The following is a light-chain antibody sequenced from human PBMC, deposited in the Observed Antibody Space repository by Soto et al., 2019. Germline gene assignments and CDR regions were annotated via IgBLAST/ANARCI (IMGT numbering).Light chain of an antibody. CDR1: NSNIGSNT. J-gene: IGLJ1*01. Sequence: QPVLTQPPSASGTPGQRVTISCSGSNSNIGSNTVNWYQQLPGTAPKLLIFSNNQRPSGVPDRFSASKSGTSASLAISGLQSEDEADYYCAAWDDSLNGCVFGTGTKLTVL. CDR2: SNN. V-gene: IGLV1-44*01. CDR3: AAWDDSLNGCV.